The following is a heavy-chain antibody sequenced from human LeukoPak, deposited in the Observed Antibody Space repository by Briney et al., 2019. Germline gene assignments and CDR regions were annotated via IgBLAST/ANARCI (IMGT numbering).Heavy chain of an antibody. CDR1: GFPFDDYG. V-gene: IGHV3-20*04. CDR3: ARTYYDILTSYNPYFDY. J-gene: IGHJ4*02. CDR2: INWNGGST. Sequence: GGSLRLSCAASGFPFDDYGMNWVRHVPGKGLEWVSGINWNGGSTGYADSVKGRFTISRDNAKNSLYLQMNSLRAEDTAVYYCARTYYDILTSYNPYFDYWGQGTLVTVSS. D-gene: IGHD3-9*01.